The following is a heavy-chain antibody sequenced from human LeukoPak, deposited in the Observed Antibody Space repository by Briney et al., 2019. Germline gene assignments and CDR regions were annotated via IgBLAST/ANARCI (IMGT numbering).Heavy chain of an antibody. V-gene: IGHV1-24*01. CDR1: GYTLTELS. CDR2: FDPEDSET. J-gene: IGHJ5*02. D-gene: IGHD3-10*01. Sequence: ASVKVSCKVSGYTLTELSMHWVRQAPGKGLEWMGGFDPEDSETIYAQKFQGRVTMTEDTSTDTAYMELSSLRSEDTAVYYCATFGESLGWFDPWGQGTLVTVSS. CDR3: ATFGESLGWFDP.